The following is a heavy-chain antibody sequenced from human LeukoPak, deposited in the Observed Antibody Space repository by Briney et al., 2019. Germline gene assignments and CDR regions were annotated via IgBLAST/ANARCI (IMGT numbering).Heavy chain of an antibody. Sequence: AASVKVSCKASGYTFTGYYMHWVRQAPGQGLEWMGWISAYNGNSDYAQKLQGRVTMTTDTSTSTAYMELRSLRSDDTAVYYCERYYSSGWYVPFYFDYWGQGTLVTVSS. J-gene: IGHJ4*02. V-gene: IGHV1-18*04. D-gene: IGHD6-19*01. CDR3: ERYYSSGWYVPFYFDY. CDR2: ISAYNGNS. CDR1: GYTFTGYY.